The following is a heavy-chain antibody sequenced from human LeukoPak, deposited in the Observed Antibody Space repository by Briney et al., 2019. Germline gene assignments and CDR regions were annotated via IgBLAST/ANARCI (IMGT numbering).Heavy chain of an antibody. CDR3: ARAYYYGSGNYYYYYYMDV. J-gene: IGHJ6*03. D-gene: IGHD3-10*01. V-gene: IGHV1-2*02. Sequence: ASVKVSCKASGYTFTGYYMHWVRQAPGQGLEWMGWINPNSGGTNYAQKFQGRVTMTRDTSISTAYMELSRLRSDDTAVYYCARAYYYGSGNYYYYYYMDVWGKGTTVTVSS. CDR1: GYTFTGYY. CDR2: INPNSGGT.